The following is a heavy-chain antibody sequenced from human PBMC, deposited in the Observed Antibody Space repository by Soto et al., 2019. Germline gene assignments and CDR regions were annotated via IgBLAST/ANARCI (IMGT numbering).Heavy chain of an antibody. V-gene: IGHV1-69*13. CDR1: GGTFSSYA. CDR2: IIPIFGTA. J-gene: IGHJ4*02. CDR3: ARGGDYDILTGYYLGPYYFDY. Sequence: ASVKVSCKASGGTFSSYAISWVRQAPGQGLGWMGGIIPIFGTANYAQKFQGRVTITADESTSTAYMELSSLRSEDTAVYYCARGGDYDILTGYYLGPYYFDYWGQGTLVTVSS. D-gene: IGHD3-9*01.